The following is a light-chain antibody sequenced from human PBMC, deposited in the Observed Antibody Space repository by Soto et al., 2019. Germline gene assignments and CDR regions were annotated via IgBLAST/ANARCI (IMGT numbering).Light chain of an antibody. Sequence: EIVLTQSPGTLSLSPGERATLCCMASQSVSSSYLAWYRQKPGQAPRLLIYGASSRATGIPARFSGRRSGTEFTLTISSLQSEDFGVYYCQQYNSRPQTFGQGAKVDIK. CDR2: GAS. J-gene: IGKJ1*01. V-gene: IGKV3-20*01. CDR1: QSVSSSY. CDR3: QQYNSRPQT.